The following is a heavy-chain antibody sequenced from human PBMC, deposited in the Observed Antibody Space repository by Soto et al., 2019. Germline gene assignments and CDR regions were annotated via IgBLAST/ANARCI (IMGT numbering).Heavy chain of an antibody. D-gene: IGHD6-6*01. V-gene: IGHV4-4*02. CDR2: IYHSGST. J-gene: IGHJ5*02. CDR1: GGYISSSNW. Sequence: PSETLSLTYAVSGGYISSSNWCSRVRQHPGKGLEWIGEIYHSGSTNYNPSLKSRVTISVDKSKNQLSLKLSSVTAADTAVYYCARDYGARIAARGYRWFDPWGQGTLVTVSS. CDR3: ARDYGARIAARGYRWFDP.